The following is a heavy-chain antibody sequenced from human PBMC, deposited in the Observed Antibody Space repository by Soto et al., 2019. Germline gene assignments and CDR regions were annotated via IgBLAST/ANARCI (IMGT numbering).Heavy chain of an antibody. J-gene: IGHJ4*02. CDR3: AKGWMATVTYSDY. CDR1: GFTFSNYA. Sequence: EMQLLESGGGLVQPGGSLRLSCAASGFTFSNYAMSWVRQAPGKGLEWVSAITGSGGSTFYADSVKGRFTISRDNSENTLLLKMHSLRVEDTAMYYCAKGWMATVTYSDYWGQGTLVTVSS. D-gene: IGHD4-17*01. V-gene: IGHV3-23*01. CDR2: ITGSGGST.